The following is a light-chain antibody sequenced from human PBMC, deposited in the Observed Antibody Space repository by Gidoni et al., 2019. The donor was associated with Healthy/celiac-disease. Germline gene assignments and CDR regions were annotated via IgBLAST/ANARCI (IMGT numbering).Light chain of an antibody. Sequence: SYELTQPPSVSVSLGQMARITCSGEALPKKYAYRYQQKPGQFPVLVIYKDSERPSGIPERFSGSSSGKIVTLTISGVQAEDEADYYCLSADSSGTYRVFGGGTKLTVL. J-gene: IGLJ2*01. CDR3: LSADSSGTYRV. CDR2: KDS. V-gene: IGLV3-16*01. CDR1: ALPKKY.